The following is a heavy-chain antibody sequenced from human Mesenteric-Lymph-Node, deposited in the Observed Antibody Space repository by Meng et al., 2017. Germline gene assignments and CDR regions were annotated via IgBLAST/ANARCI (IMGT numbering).Heavy chain of an antibody. CDR1: GYTFTSYD. Sequence: VQLGQSGGEVKKPGASVKVSCKASGYTFTSYDINWVRQATGQGLEWMGWMNPNSGNTGYAQKFQGRVTITRNTSISTAYMELSSLRSEDTAVYYCARGRYCSGGSCGPIDPWGQGTLVTVSS. CDR3: ARGRYCSGGSCGPIDP. CDR2: MNPNSGNT. D-gene: IGHD2-15*01. J-gene: IGHJ5*02. V-gene: IGHV1-8*03.